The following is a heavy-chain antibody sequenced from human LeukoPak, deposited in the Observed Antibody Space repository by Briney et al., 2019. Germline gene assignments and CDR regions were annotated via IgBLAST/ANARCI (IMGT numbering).Heavy chain of an antibody. J-gene: IGHJ4*02. V-gene: IGHV1-18*01. D-gene: IGHD3-3*01. CDR2: ISAYNGNT. CDR1: GYTFTSYG. Sequence: ASVTVSCKASGYTFTSYGISWVRQAPGQGLEWMGWISAYNGNTNYAQKLQGRVTMATDTSTSTAYMELRSLRSDDTAVYYCARDPLLYDFWSGYPYYFDYWGQGTLVTVSS. CDR3: ARDPLLYDFWSGYPYYFDY.